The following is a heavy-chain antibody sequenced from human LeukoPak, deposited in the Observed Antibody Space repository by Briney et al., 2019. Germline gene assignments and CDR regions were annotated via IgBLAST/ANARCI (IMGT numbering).Heavy chain of an antibody. J-gene: IGHJ6*02. V-gene: IGHV3-11*01. Sequence: PGGSLRLSCVACGFTFSDYYMSWIRQAPGRGLEGISYISGSGSDLYYADSVKGRFTISRDNAKNSVFLQMNSLRAEDTAVYYCARSVGYYYTMDVWGQGTTVTVSS. CDR2: ISGSGSDL. CDR3: ARSVGYYYTMDV. CDR1: GFTFSDYY. D-gene: IGHD2-15*01.